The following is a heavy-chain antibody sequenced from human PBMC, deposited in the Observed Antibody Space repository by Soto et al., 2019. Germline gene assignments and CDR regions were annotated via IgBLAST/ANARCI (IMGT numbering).Heavy chain of an antibody. CDR2: ISPMCHKA. CDR3: AREVEVNPPVFGA. D-gene: IGHD3-16*01. Sequence: QLQLVQSGTEVKKPGSSVTVSCKASGGTFGNYAINWLRQAPGQGLQWMGDISPMCHKANYEQTFRGRVYITADEYKNTVYMELSSLRSEDTALYYCAREVEVNPPVFGAWGQGTLVTVSS. CDR1: GGTFGNYA. V-gene: IGHV1-69*01. J-gene: IGHJ5*02.